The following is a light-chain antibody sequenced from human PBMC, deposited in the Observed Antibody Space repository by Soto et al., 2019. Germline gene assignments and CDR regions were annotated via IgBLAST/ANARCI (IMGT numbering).Light chain of an antibody. CDR1: QSISSC. Sequence: DIQMTQSPSSLSASVGDRVTITCRASQSISSCLNWYQQKPGKAPRLLVYAASNLQSGVPSRFSGSESGTDFILTISRLQPEDFATYYCQQIYVAPVTFGQGTKVEIK. CDR2: AAS. CDR3: QQIYVAPVT. J-gene: IGKJ1*01. V-gene: IGKV1-39*01.